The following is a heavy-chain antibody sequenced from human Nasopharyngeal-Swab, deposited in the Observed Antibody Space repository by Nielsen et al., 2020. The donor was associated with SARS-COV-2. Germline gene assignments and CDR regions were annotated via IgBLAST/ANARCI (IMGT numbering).Heavy chain of an antibody. J-gene: IGHJ2*01. CDR2: ISSTGSTI. CDR3: ARDGNLRTVRYFDL. CDR1: GFTFSAYD. Sequence: GGSLRLSCAASGFTFSAYDMNWVRQASGKGLEWVSYISSTGSTINYADSVKGRVTISRDNAKNSLYLQMNSLRAEDTAVYYCARDGNLRTVRYFDLWGRGSLVTVSS. V-gene: IGHV3-48*03. D-gene: IGHD4-17*01.